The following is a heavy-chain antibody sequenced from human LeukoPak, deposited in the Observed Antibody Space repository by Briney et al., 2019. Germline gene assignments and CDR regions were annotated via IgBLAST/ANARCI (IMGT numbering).Heavy chain of an antibody. CDR1: GFTFSSYW. J-gene: IGHJ4*02. D-gene: IGHD3-22*01. CDR2: IKQHGSEK. V-gene: IGHV3-7*01. CDR3: ARMGYYYDSSGWEAY. Sequence: PGGSLRLSCAASGFTFSSYWMSWVRQAPGKGLEWVANIKQHGSEKYYVDSVKGRFSISRDNAKNSLYLQMNSLRAEDTAVYYCARMGYYYDSSGWEAYWGQGTLVTVSS.